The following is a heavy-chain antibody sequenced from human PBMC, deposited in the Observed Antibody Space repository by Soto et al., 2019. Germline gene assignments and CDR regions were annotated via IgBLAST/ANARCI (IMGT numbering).Heavy chain of an antibody. V-gene: IGHV1-8*01. J-gene: IGHJ5*02. CDR1: GYTFTSYD. D-gene: IGHD1-20*01. CDR2: MNPNSGNT. Sequence: GASVKVSCKASGYTFTSYDINWVRQATGQGLEWMGWMNPNSGNTGYAQKFQGRVTMTRNTSISTAYMELSSLRSEDTAVYYCANRYNWNPTGWFDPWGQGTLVTVSS. CDR3: ANRYNWNPTGWFDP.